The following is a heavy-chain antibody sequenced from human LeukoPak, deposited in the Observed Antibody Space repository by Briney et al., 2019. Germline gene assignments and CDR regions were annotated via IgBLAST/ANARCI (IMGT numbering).Heavy chain of an antibody. CDR1: GGSISSSNW. Sequence: PGTLSLTCAVSGGSISSSNWWSWVRQPPGKGLEWIGEIYHSGSTNYNPSLKSRVTISVDKSKNQFSLRLSSVTAADTAMYYCARGHYGDYMAPYNWFDPWGQGTLVTVSS. J-gene: IGHJ5*02. V-gene: IGHV4-4*03. CDR2: IYHSGST. CDR3: ARGHYGDYMAPYNWFDP. D-gene: IGHD4-17*01.